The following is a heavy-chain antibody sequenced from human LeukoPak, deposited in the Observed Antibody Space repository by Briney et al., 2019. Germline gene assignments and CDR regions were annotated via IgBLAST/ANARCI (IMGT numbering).Heavy chain of an antibody. CDR3: ARARDYYDSSGYYYEGDAFDI. CDR2: IYYSGST. D-gene: IGHD3-22*01. J-gene: IGHJ3*02. V-gene: IGHV4-59*01. Sequence: SETLSLTCTVSGGSISSYYWSWIRQPPGKGLECIGYIYYSGSTNYNPSLKSRVTISVDTSKNQFSLKLSSVTAADTAVYYCARARDYYDSSGYYYEGDAFDIWGQGTMVTVSS. CDR1: GGSISSYY.